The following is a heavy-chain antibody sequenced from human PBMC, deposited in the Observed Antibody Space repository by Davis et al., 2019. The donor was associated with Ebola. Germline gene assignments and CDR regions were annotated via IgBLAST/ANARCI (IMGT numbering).Heavy chain of an antibody. CDR3: AATYVSGLLQVFGGMDV. CDR1: GFTFSDYY. V-gene: IGHV3-11*04. D-gene: IGHD5-18*01. J-gene: IGHJ6*02. CDR2: ISSSGSTI. Sequence: PGGSLRLSCAASGFTFSDYYMSWIRQAPGKGLEWVSYISSSGSTIYYADSVKGRFTISRDNAKNSLYLQMNSLRAEDTAVYYCAATYVSGLLQVFGGMDVWGQGTTVTVSS.